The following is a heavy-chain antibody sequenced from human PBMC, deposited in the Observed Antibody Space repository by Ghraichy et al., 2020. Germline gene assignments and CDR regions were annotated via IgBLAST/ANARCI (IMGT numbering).Heavy chain of an antibody. CDR1: GFTFSNYG. CDR2: INRDGSNN. Sequence: GGSLRLSCAASGFTFSNYGMHWVRQAPGKGLEWVSRINRDGSNNYYADSVKGRFTISRDNSENTLYLQMNGLRAEDTDVYYCASCYDSKYFDHWGHGTLVTVSS. CDR3: ASCYDSKYFDH. J-gene: IGHJ4*01. D-gene: IGHD3-22*01. V-gene: IGHV3-74*01.